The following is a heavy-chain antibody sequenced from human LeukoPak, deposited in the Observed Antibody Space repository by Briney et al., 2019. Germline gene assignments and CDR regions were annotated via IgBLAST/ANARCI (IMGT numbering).Heavy chain of an antibody. D-gene: IGHD4-17*01. J-gene: IGHJ6*03. V-gene: IGHV1-69*05. CDR2: VIPLFETT. CDR1: GDTFRRYS. CDR3: ARDRLRSYYMDV. Sequence: SVKVSCKASGDTFRRYSISWVRQAPGQGLEWMGRVIPLFETTDYAQKFQGRVTITTDESTKTAYMELSSLGSEDTAVYYCARDRLRSYYMDVWGKGTTVTVSS.